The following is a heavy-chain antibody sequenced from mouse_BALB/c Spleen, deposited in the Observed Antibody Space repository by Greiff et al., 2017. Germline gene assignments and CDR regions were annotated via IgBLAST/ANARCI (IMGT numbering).Heavy chain of an antibody. D-gene: IGHD2-14*01. J-gene: IGHJ1*01. CDR1: GYAFSSSC. CDR3: ASSPYDRYDAWYFDV. Sequence: QVQLQQSGPELVKPGASVKISCKASGYAFSSSCMHWVKQRPGQGLEWIGRIYPGDGDTNYNGKFKGKATLTADKSSSTAYMQLSSLTSVDSAVYFCASSPYDRYDAWYFDVGGEGTTVTVSS. V-gene: IGHV1-82*01. CDR2: IYPGDGDT.